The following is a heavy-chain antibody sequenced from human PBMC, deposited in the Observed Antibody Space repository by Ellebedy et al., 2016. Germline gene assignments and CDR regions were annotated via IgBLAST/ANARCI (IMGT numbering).Heavy chain of an antibody. CDR1: GFTFSNYG. V-gene: IGHV3-30*03. CDR2: TSYDGTNK. J-gene: IGHJ3*01. CDR3: ARDRLERVKYDAFDV. D-gene: IGHD6-19*01. Sequence: GESLKISCVGSGFTFSNYGILWVRQAPGKGLEWVAGTSYDGTNKFYGDSVKGRFTISRDNSKNTVFLQMNSLRAEDTAVYYCARDRLERVKYDAFDVWGQGTLVTVSS.